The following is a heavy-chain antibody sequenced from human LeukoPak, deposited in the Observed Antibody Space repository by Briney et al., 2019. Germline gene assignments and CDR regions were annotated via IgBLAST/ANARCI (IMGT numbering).Heavy chain of an antibody. Sequence: SETLSLTCTVSGGSISSYYWSWIRQPPGKGPEWIGYIYYSGSTNYNPSLKSRVTISVDTSKNQFSLKLSSVTAADTAVYYCARDRGSSGWYRDFDYWGQGTLVTVSS. D-gene: IGHD6-19*01. CDR2: IYYSGST. CDR3: ARDRGSSGWYRDFDY. J-gene: IGHJ4*02. V-gene: IGHV4-59*01. CDR1: GGSISSYY.